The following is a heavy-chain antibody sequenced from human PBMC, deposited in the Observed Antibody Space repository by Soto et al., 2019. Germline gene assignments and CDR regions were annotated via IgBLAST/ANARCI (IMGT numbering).Heavy chain of an antibody. Sequence: PSETLSLTCTVSGGSISSSSYYWGWIRQPPGKGLEWIGSIYYSGSTYYNPSLKSRVTISVDTSKNQFSLKLSSVTAADTAVYYCARLGAAAGPFIIWGQGTLVTVSS. CDR1: GGSISSSSYY. D-gene: IGHD6-13*01. J-gene: IGHJ4*02. V-gene: IGHV4-39*01. CDR3: ARLGAAAGPFII. CDR2: IYYSGST.